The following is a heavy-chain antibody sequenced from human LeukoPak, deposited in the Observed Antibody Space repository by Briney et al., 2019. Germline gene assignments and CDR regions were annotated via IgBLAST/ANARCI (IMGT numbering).Heavy chain of an antibody. Sequence: GGSLRLSCAASGFTFSNYAMTWVRQAPGKGLEWVSILSGSGGSAYYADSVKGRFTISRDNSKNTLYLQMNSLRAEDTAIYYCTRVGYIDEGIDYWGQGTLVTVSS. CDR3: TRVGYIDEGIDY. CDR1: GFTFSNYA. V-gene: IGHV3-23*01. D-gene: IGHD5-24*01. J-gene: IGHJ4*02. CDR2: LSGSGGSA.